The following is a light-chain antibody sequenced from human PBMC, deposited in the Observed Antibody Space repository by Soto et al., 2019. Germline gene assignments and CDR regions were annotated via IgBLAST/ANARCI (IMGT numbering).Light chain of an antibody. CDR1: SSDVGSYNY. V-gene: IGLV2-11*01. CDR2: DVT. Sequence: QSVLTRPRSVSGSPGQSVTISCTGTSSDVGSYNYVSWYQQHPGRAPKLMIYDVTKRPSGVPDRFSGSKSGNTASLTISGLQAEDEADYYCCSYADNYPVIFGGGTKLTVL. J-gene: IGLJ2*01. CDR3: CSYADNYPVI.